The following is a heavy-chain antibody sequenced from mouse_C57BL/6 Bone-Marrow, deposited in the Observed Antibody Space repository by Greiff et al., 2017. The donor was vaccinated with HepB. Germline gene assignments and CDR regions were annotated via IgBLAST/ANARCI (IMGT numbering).Heavy chain of an antibody. CDR1: GYTFTSYW. D-gene: IGHD4-1*01. J-gene: IGHJ4*01. V-gene: IGHV1-69*01. CDR3: AIPNRGYAMDY. CDR2: IDPSDSYT. Sequence: QVQLQQSGAELVMPGASVKLSCKASGYTFTSYWMHWVKQRPGQGLEWIGEIDPSDSYTNYNQKFKGKSTLTVDKSSSTAYMQLSSLTSEDSAVYYCAIPNRGYAMDYWGQGTSVTVSS.